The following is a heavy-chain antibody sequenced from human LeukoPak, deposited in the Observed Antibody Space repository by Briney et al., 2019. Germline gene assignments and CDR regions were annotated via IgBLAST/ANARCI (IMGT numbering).Heavy chain of an antibody. CDR3: ARSSSGTYHY. Sequence: ASVKVSCKTSGCNLASYTMHWLRQAPGQSPEWMGSINGDNGNTKYSEKFQGRVTFTRDTSASSAYMELSRLRSEDTAVYYCARSSSGTYHYWGQGTLVTVSS. J-gene: IGHJ4*02. V-gene: IGHV1-3*01. CDR1: GCNLASYT. CDR2: INGDNGNT. D-gene: IGHD3-10*01.